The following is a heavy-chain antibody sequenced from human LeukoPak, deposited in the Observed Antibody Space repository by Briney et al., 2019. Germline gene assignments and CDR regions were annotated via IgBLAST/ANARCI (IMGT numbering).Heavy chain of an antibody. D-gene: IGHD1-26*01. J-gene: IGHJ4*02. CDR1: GVSFSGYD. Sequence: PSETLSLTCGVSGVSFSGYDWSWIRQAPGKGPEWIGEISHTGRTAYNPSLKSRATISLDTSKNQFSLKLTFVSAADTAVYYCTRTSPGIPLDFWGQGTLVTVSS. V-gene: IGHV4-34*01. CDR3: TRTSPGIPLDF. CDR2: ISHTGRT.